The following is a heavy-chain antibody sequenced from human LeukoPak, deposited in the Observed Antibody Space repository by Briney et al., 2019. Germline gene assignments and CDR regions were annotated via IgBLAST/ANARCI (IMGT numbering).Heavy chain of an antibody. Sequence: GGSLRLSCAASGFTFSSHWMSWVRQAPGKGLEWVANIERDGSEKNYVESVKGRFTISRDNSKNTLYLQMNSLRAEDTAVYYCARAAMVMHAFDIWGQGTMVTVSS. J-gene: IGHJ3*02. CDR3: ARAAMVMHAFDI. V-gene: IGHV3-7*03. D-gene: IGHD5-18*01. CDR2: IERDGSEK. CDR1: GFTFSSHW.